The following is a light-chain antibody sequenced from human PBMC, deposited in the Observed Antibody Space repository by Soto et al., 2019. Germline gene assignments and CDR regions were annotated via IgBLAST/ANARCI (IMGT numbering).Light chain of an antibody. CDR3: SSYTINNFYV. V-gene: IGLV2-14*01. J-gene: IGLJ1*01. Sequence: QSALTQPASVSGSPGQSITISCTGTSSDVGGYNYVSWYQQHPDKAPELMIYEVSNRPSGVSNRFSGSKSGNTASLTISGLQAEDEADYYCSSYTINNFYVFGTGTKLTVL. CDR1: SSDVGGYNY. CDR2: EVS.